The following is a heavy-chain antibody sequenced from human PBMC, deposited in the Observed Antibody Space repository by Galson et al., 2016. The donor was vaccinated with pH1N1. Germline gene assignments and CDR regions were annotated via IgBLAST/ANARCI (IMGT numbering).Heavy chain of an antibody. D-gene: IGHD5-12*01. CDR2: ILYDGTNE. V-gene: IGHV3-30*04. Sequence: SLRLSCAASGFIFTSYAMHWVRQAPGKGLEWVAVILYDGTNEYYADSVKGRFTISRDKTQSTVYLQMNSLRTEDTAVYYCARDSEYSGHEGFHWAQGTLVIVSS. CDR3: ARDSEYSGHEGFH. J-gene: IGHJ4*02. CDR1: GFIFTSYA.